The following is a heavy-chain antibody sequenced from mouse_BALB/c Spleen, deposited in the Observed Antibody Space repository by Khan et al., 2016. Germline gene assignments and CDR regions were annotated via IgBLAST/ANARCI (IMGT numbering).Heavy chain of an antibody. J-gene: IGHJ1*01. CDR2: IYPYNGGT. D-gene: IGHD1-1*02. Sequence: VQLQQPGPELVKPGASVKISCKASGYTFTDYNMHWVKQSHGKSLEWIGYIYPYNGGTGYNQKFKSKATLTVDNSSSTAYMELRSLTSEDSAVYYGARGGGWYFDVWGAGTTVTVSS. CDR1: GYTFTDYN. V-gene: IGHV1S29*02. CDR3: ARGGGWYFDV.